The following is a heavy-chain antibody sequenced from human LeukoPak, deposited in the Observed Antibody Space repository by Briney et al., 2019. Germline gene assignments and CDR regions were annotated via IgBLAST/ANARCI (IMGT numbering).Heavy chain of an antibody. Sequence: GESLKISCKGSGYSFTSYWIGWVRQMPGKGLEWMGIIYPGDSDTRYSPSFQGQVTISADKSISTAYLQWSSLKASDTAMYYCARSARGSSSYYYGMDVWGQGTTVTVSS. J-gene: IGHJ6*02. CDR2: IYPGDSDT. CDR1: GYSFTSYW. CDR3: ARSARGSSSYYYGMDV. V-gene: IGHV5-51*01. D-gene: IGHD6-6*01.